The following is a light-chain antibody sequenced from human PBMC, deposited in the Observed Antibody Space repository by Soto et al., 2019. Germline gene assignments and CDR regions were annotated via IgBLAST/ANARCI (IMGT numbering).Light chain of an antibody. CDR2: AAS. CDR1: QGISTY. Sequence: DIQMTQSPSSLSASVGDRVTITCPASQGISTYLNWYQQKPGKAPKLLIYAASSLQSGVPSRFSGSGSETDFTLTISSLQPEDFATYSCQQSYSTTWTFGQGTKVEIK. J-gene: IGKJ1*01. CDR3: QQSYSTTWT. V-gene: IGKV1-39*01.